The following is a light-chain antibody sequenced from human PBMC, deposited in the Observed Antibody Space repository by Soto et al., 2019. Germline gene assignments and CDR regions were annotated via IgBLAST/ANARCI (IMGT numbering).Light chain of an antibody. V-gene: IGKV1-5*01. CDR1: QSISSW. CDR3: QQYNSYSYT. J-gene: IGKJ2*01. Sequence: DIQMTQSPSTLSASVGDRVTIPCRASQSISSWLAWYQQKPGKAPKLLIYDASSLESGVPSRFSGSGSGTEFTLTISSLQPDDFATYYCQQYNSYSYTFGQGTKVDI. CDR2: DAS.